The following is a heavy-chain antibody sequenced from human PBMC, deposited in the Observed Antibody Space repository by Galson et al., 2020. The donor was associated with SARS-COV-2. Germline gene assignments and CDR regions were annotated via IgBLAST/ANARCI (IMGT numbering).Heavy chain of an antibody. CDR3: ARDTGGGFDP. V-gene: IGHV3-30*04. CDR1: GFTFSSYA. D-gene: IGHD3-16*01. Sequence: GGSLRLSCAASGFTFSSYAMHWVRQAPGKGLEWVAVISYDGSNNYYADSVKGRFTISRDNSKNTLYLQMNSLRAEDTAVYYCARDTGGGFDPWGQGTLVTVSS. J-gene: IGHJ5*02. CDR2: ISYDGSNN.